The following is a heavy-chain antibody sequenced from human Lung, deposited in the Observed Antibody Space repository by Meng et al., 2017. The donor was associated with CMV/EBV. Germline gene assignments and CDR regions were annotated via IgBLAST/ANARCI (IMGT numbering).Heavy chain of an antibody. Sequence: GSLRLXCPVSGYSISFVYYWGWIRQPPGKGLEWLGSLYHSVSTNYNPSLRTLVTISVDTSKNQFSLKLSSVTGADTAVNYCASSRGNDLWFGENKTSDNALDICGKETTVTVSS. D-gene: IGHD3-10*01. J-gene: IGHJ3*02. CDR2: LYHSVST. CDR1: GYSISFVYY. CDR3: ASSRGNDLWFGENKTSDNALDI. V-gene: IGHV4-38-2*01.